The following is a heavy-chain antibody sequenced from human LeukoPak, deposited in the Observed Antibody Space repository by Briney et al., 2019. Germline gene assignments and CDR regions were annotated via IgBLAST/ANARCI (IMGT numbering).Heavy chain of an antibody. J-gene: IGHJ6*02. CDR1: GFTVSSNY. V-gene: IGHV3-66*01. CDR3: ASTAAGFLSNYGMDV. CDR2: IYSGGST. D-gene: IGHD3-3*01. Sequence: GGSLRLSCAASGFTVSSNYMSWVRQAPGKGLEWVSVIYSGGSTYYADSVKGRFTISRDNSKNTLYLQMNSLRAEDTAVYYCASTAAGFLSNYGMDVWGQGTTVTVSS.